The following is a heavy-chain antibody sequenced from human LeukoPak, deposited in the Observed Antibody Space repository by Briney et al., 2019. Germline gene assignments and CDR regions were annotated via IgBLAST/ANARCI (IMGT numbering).Heavy chain of an antibody. D-gene: IGHD3-9*01. CDR1: GYTFTSYG. CDR2: ISAYNGNT. J-gene: IGHJ6*02. Sequence: ASVKVSCKASGYTFTSYGISWVRQAPGQGLEWMGWISAYNGNTNYAQKLQGRVTMTRNTSISTAYMELSSLRSEDTAVYYCATRRDLPRYFDWFKDYYYYYGMDVWGQGTTVTVSS. V-gene: IGHV1-18*01. CDR3: ATRRDLPRYFDWFKDYYYYYGMDV.